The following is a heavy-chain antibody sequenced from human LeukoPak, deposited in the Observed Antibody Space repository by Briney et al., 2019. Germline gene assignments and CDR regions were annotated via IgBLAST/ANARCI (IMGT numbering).Heavy chain of an antibody. J-gene: IGHJ5*02. CDR2: INPNSGGT. CDR3: ARESSGWTNWFDP. Sequence: ASVTVSCKASGYTFTGYYMHWVRQAPGQGLEWMGWINPNSGGTNYAQKFQGRVTMTSDTSISTAYMELSRLRSDDTAVYYCARESSGWTNWFDPWGQGTLATVSS. CDR1: GYTFTGYY. V-gene: IGHV1-2*02. D-gene: IGHD6-19*01.